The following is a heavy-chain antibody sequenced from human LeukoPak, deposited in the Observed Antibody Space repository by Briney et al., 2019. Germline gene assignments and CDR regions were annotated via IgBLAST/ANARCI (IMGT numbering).Heavy chain of an antibody. CDR1: GFTFSGYA. Sequence: GGSLRLSCAASGFTFSGYAMSWVRQAPGKGLEWVSAISGSGGSTYYADSVKGRFTISRDNSKNTLYLQMNSLRAEDTAVYYCAKDLGSYDFWSTFEYWGQGTLVTVSS. D-gene: IGHD3-3*01. J-gene: IGHJ4*02. CDR2: ISGSGGST. V-gene: IGHV3-23*01. CDR3: AKDLGSYDFWSTFEY.